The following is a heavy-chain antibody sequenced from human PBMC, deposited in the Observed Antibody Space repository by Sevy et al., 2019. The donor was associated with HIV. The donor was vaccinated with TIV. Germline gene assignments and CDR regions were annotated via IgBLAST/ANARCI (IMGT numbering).Heavy chain of an antibody. CDR1: GFTFSSYA. J-gene: IGHJ4*02. Sequence: GGSLRLSCAASGFTFSSYAMSWVRQAPGKGLEWVSAISGSGGSTYYADSVKGRFTISEDDSKNTLNLQMNSLRAEDTDVYYCAKDPSPGYSYGYGYYFDYWGQGTLVTVSS. CDR3: AKDPSPGYSYGYGYYFDY. V-gene: IGHV3-23*01. CDR2: ISGSGGST. D-gene: IGHD5-18*01.